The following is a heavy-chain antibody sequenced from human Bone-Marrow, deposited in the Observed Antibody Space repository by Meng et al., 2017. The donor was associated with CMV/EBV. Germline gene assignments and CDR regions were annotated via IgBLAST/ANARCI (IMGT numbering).Heavy chain of an antibody. D-gene: IGHD2-2*01. J-gene: IGHJ4*01. V-gene: IGHV4-39*01. CDR1: GGSISSSSYY. Sequence: SETLSLTCTVSGGSISSSSYYWGWIRQPPGKGLEWIGSIYYSGSTYYNPSLKSRVTISVDTSKNQFSLKLSSVTAADTAVYYCARQVPPPAAIYFDHWGHGTLVTISS. CDR3: ARQVPPPAAIYFDH. CDR2: IYYSGST.